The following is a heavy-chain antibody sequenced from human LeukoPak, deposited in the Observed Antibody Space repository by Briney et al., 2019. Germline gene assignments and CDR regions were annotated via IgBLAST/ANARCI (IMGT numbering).Heavy chain of an antibody. D-gene: IGHD2-2*01. V-gene: IGHV3-49*04. CDR2: IRSKAYGGTT. CDR1: GFTFGDYA. CDR3: TRALCSSTSCVDDY. J-gene: IGHJ4*02. Sequence: GGSLRLSCTASGFTFGDYAMSWVRQAPGKGLEGVGFIRSKAYGGTTEYAASVKGRFTISRDDSKSIAYLQMNSLKTEDTAVYYCTRALCSSTSCVDDYWGQGTLVTVSS.